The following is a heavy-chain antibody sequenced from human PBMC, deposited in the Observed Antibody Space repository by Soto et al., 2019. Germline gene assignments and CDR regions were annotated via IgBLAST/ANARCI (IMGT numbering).Heavy chain of an antibody. D-gene: IGHD5-18*01. CDR1: GGSISSSSYF. J-gene: IGHJ4*02. V-gene: IGHV4-39*01. CDR3: ARPPGYGLYYFDY. CDR2: IYYSGST. Sequence: QLQLQESGPGLVKPSETLSLTCTVSGGSISSSSYFWGWIRQPPGKGLEWIGSIYYSGSTYYNPSLQIRVTISVETSKSQFSLQLSSVTAADTAVYYCARPPGYGLYYFDYWGQGTLVTVSS.